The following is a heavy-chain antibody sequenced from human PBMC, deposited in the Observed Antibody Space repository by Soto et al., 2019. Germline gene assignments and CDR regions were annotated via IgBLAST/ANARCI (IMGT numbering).Heavy chain of an antibody. CDR1: GFTFSSYG. D-gene: IGHD4-4*01. CDR3: AKGGSTVTTLYYFDY. Sequence: QVQLVESGGGVVQPGRSLRLSCAASGFTFSSYGMHWVRQAPGKGLEWVAVISYDGSNKYYEDSVKGRFTISRDNSKNTLYLQMNSLIAEDTAVYYCAKGGSTVTTLYYFDYWGQGTLVTVSS. CDR2: ISYDGSNK. J-gene: IGHJ4*02. V-gene: IGHV3-30*18.